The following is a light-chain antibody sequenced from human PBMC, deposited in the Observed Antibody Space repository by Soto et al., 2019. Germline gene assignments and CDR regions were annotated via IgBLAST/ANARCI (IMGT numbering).Light chain of an antibody. CDR1: QGIGTS. CDR2: TAS. V-gene: IGKV1-27*01. Sequence: DIQMTQSPSSLSASVGDRVTITCRPSQGIGTSLAWYQQKPGAVPKLLIHTASTLQSGVPSRFSGSGSGTDFTLTISSLQPEDVATYYCQTYDSAPTFCPGTKVEIK. J-gene: IGKJ1*01. CDR3: QTYDSAPT.